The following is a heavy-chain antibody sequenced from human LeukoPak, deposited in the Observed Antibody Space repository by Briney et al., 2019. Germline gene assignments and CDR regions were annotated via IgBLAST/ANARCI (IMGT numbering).Heavy chain of an antibody. CDR3: ASYLYWWSDLGF. Sequence: PGGSLRLSCAASGFTFDDYGMSWVRQAPGKGLEWVSGINWNGGSTGYADSVKGRFTISRDNAKNSLYLQMNSLRVEDTAVYYCASYLYWWSDLGFWGQGTLVTVSS. V-gene: IGHV3-20*04. D-gene: IGHD2-15*01. J-gene: IGHJ4*02. CDR2: INWNGGST. CDR1: GFTFDDYG.